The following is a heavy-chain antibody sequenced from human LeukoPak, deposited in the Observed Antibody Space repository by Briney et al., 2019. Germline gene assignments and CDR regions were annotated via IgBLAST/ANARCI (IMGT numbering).Heavy chain of an antibody. V-gene: IGHV1-69*13. J-gene: IGHJ3*02. Sequence: GASVKVSCKASGGTFSSYAISWVRQAPGQGLEWMGGIIPIFGTANYAQKFQGRVTITADESTSTAYMELSSLRSEDTAVYYCARSPITMIVVVILYDAFDIWGQGTMVTVSS. CDR3: ARSPITMIVVVILYDAFDI. CDR2: IIPIFGTA. D-gene: IGHD3-22*01. CDR1: GGTFSSYA.